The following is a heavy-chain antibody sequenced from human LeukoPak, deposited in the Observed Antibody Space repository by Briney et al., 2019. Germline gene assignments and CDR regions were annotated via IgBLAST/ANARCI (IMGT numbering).Heavy chain of an antibody. CDR3: KQKTAYEILTGYFSRDWLDP. CDR2: IIPILGTA. D-gene: IGHD3-9*01. V-gene: IGHV1-69*11. Sequence: ASVKVPCKASGGTFSSYAISWVLQAPGQRLESMGRIIPILGTANYAQKFQGSVTITTDESTSTAYMELSSLRSEDTVVFFFKQKTAYEILTGYFSRDWLDPWGQGTLVTVSS. CDR1: GGTFSSYA. J-gene: IGHJ5*02.